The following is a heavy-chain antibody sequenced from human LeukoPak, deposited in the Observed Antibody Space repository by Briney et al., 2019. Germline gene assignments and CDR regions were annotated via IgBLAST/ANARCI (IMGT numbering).Heavy chain of an antibody. CDR3: ARAHTGAYGGGDCYPGAFDI. D-gene: IGHD2-21*02. Sequence: GGSLRLSCAASGFTVSSNYMSWVRQAPGKGLEWVSVIYSGGSTYYADSVKGRFTISRDNSKNTLYLQMNSLRAEDTAVYYCARAHTGAYGGGDCYPGAFDIWGQGTMVTVSS. CDR2: IYSGGST. J-gene: IGHJ3*02. V-gene: IGHV3-53*01. CDR1: GFTVSSNY.